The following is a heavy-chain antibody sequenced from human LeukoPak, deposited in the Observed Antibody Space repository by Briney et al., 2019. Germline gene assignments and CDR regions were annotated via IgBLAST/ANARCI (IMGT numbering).Heavy chain of an antibody. D-gene: IGHD6-19*01. CDR1: AGSISSSSYY. Sequence: SQTLSLACTVAAGSISSSSYYCARLRQPPWKGVAWIGNIYYSGSTHYHPSLKSRVTIAVDTSKNQFSLKLTSVTAADTAVYYCARHASVSGNWPRPLDSWGQGSLVTVSS. CDR2: IYYSGST. J-gene: IGHJ4*02. CDR3: ARHASVSGNWPRPLDS. V-gene: IGHV4-39*01.